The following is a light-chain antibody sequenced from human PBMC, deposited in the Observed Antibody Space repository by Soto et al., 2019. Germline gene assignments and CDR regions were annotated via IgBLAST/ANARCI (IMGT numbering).Light chain of an antibody. CDR3: AVWDDSLSGVV. CDR1: TSNIGTNY. J-gene: IGLJ3*02. V-gene: IGLV1-47*01. Sequence: QSVLTQPPSASGTPGQTVTISSSGGTSNIGTNYVSWYQHLPGTAPKLLIYGNNQRPSGVPDRFSGSKSGTSASLAISGLRSDDEADYYCAVWDDSLSGVVFGGGTKVTVL. CDR2: GNN.